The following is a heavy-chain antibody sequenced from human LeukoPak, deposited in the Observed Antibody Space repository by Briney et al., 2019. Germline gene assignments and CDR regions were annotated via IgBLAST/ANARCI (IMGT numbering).Heavy chain of an antibody. CDR3: AGHFGAWHYFDY. D-gene: IGHD3-3*01. V-gene: IGHV3-30*04. CDR2: ISYDGSTK. CDR1: GFTFSSYA. Sequence: GGSLRLSCAASGFTFSSYAIHWVRQAPGKGLEWVALISYDGSTKYSTDSVKGRFTISRDNSKNILYLQMNSLRPEDTAVYYCAGHFGAWHYFDYWGQGTLVTVSS. J-gene: IGHJ4*02.